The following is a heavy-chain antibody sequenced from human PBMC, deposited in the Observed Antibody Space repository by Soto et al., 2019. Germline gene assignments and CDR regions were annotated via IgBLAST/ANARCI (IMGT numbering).Heavy chain of an antibody. CDR1: GGSIRSHC. CDR3: ARRATAAVNFDF. V-gene: IGHV4-59*08. CDR2: VSYSGST. J-gene: IGHJ4*02. Sequence: TSETMSHTYTVSGGSIRSHCGSWIRQPPGKGLEWIGYVSYSGSTTYNPSLKSRVTISVDTSNNQFSLRLSSVTAADTAVYYCARRATAAVNFDFWGQGALVTVSS. D-gene: IGHD6-13*01.